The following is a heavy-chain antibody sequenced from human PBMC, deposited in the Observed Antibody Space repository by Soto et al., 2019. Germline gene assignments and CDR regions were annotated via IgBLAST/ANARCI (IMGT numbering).Heavy chain of an antibody. D-gene: IGHD4-17*01. CDR3: ARDGATTVPTVSGGCDY. V-gene: IGHV3-33*01. Sequence: GGSLRLSCAASGFTFGSYGMHWVRQAPGKGLEWVAVIWYDGSNKYYADSVKGRFTISRDNSKNTLYLQMNSLRAEDTAVYYCARDGATTVPTVSGGCDYGAQGTLVTVSS. CDR2: IWYDGSNK. J-gene: IGHJ4*02. CDR1: GFTFGSYG.